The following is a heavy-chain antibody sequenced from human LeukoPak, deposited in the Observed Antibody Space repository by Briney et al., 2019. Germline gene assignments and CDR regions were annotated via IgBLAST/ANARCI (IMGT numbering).Heavy chain of an antibody. J-gene: IGHJ4*02. CDR2: ISGSGGST. V-gene: IGHV3-23*01. D-gene: IGHD3-3*01. Sequence: GGSLSLSCAVSGFTSRSYAMSGVRQAPGKGLEGVSAISGSGGSTYYADSVKGRFTISRDNSKNTLYLKMNSLRAEDTAVYSCAKIAYDFWSGYFDYWGQGPLVTVSS. CDR3: AKIAYDFWSGYFDY. CDR1: GFTSRSYA.